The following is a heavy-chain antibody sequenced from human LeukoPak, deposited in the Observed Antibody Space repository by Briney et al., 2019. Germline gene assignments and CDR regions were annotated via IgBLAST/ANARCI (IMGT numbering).Heavy chain of an antibody. CDR3: ARSIPYYFDY. V-gene: IGHV3-53*01. CDR2: IYSGGST. Sequence: GGSLRLSCAASGFTVSSNYMSWVRQAPGEGLEWVSVIYSGGSTYYADSVKGRFTISRDNSKNTLYLQMNSLRAEDTAVYYCARSIPYYFDYWGQGTLVTVSS. D-gene: IGHD2-2*02. J-gene: IGHJ4*02. CDR1: GFTVSSNY.